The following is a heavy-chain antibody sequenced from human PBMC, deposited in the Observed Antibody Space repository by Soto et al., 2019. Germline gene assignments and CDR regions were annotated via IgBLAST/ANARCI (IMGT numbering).Heavy chain of an antibody. J-gene: IGHJ4*02. CDR2: IHPSGST. CDR1: GGSFSGYY. CDR3: ASSQKGYNWNYFDH. D-gene: IGHD1-20*01. V-gene: IGHV4-34*01. Sequence: SETLSLTCAVYGGSFSGYYWTWIRQPPGKGLEWIGEIHPSGSTNYNPSLKSRVTISADTSKNQFSLKLTSVTAADTAVYYCASSQKGYNWNYFDHWGQGALVTVSS.